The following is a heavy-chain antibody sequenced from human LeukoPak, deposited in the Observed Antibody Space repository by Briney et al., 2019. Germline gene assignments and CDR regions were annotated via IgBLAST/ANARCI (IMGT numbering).Heavy chain of an antibody. V-gene: IGHV3-23*01. D-gene: IGHD6-13*01. CDR1: GFTFSSYA. J-gene: IGHJ1*01. CDR3: AKEYSSSWYWSEYFQH. Sequence: GGSLGLSCAASGFTFSSYAMSWVRQAPGKGLEWVSAISGSGGSTYYADSVKGRFTISRDNSKNTLYLQMNSLRAEDTAVYYCAKEYSSSWYWSEYFQHWGQGTLVTVSS. CDR2: ISGSGGST.